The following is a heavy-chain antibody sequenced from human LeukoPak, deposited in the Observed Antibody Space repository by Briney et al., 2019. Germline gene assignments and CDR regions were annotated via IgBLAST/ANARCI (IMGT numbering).Heavy chain of an antibody. J-gene: IGHJ6*02. Sequence: PSETLSLTCAVYGGSFSGYYWSWIRQPPGKGLEWIGEINHSGSTNYNPSLKSRVTISVDTSKNQFSLKLSSVTVADTAVYYCARDRYYYGSGSDLGYYGMDVWGQGTTVTVSS. CDR2: INHSGST. CDR1: GGSFSGYY. CDR3: ARDRYYYGSGSDLGYYGMDV. D-gene: IGHD3-10*01. V-gene: IGHV4-34*01.